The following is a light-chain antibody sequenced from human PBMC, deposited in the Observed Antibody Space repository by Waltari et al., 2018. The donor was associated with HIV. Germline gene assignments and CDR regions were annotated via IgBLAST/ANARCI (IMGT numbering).Light chain of an antibody. CDR2: GAS. V-gene: IGKV3-20*01. Sequence: EIVLTQSPGTLSLSPGESATLSCRASQTISSNSLAWYHHKNGQAPRLLIYGASSRAAGIPDRFSGHASGTDFSLTISRLEPENFAVYYCHQYDISPHTFGQGTKLEIK. CDR3: HQYDISPHT. CDR1: QTISSNS. J-gene: IGKJ2*01.